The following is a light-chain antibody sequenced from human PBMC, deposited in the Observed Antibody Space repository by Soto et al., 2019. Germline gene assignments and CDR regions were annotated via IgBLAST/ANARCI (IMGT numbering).Light chain of an antibody. CDR3: QQYNNWPFS. CDR2: DVS. CDR1: QSLLHSNGYNY. V-gene: IGKV2-28*01. J-gene: IGKJ5*01. Sequence: DSLMTQSPLSLPVSPVDRSSISCMSIQSLLHSNGYNYLNLYQQKSGQSPRLLIYDVSIRATGVPARFSGTGSETDFTLTISGLQSEDSAVYFCQQYNNWPFSFGQGTRLEI.